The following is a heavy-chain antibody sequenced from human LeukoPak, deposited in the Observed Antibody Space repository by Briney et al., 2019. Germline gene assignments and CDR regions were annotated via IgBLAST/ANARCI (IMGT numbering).Heavy chain of an antibody. CDR3: VKDEVKSRDGYNLGAFDI. J-gene: IGHJ3*02. Sequence: PGGSLRLSCSASGFTFSSYAMHWVRQAPRQELEYVSAISSYGGSTYYTDSVKGRFTISRDNSKNTLYLQMSSLRAEDTAVYYCVKDEVKSRDGYNLGAFDIWGQGTTVTVSS. V-gene: IGHV3-64D*09. CDR1: GFTFSSYA. CDR2: ISSYGGST. D-gene: IGHD5-24*01.